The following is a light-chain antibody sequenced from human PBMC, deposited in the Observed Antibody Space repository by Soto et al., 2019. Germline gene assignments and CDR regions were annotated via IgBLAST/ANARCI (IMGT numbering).Light chain of an antibody. J-gene: IGKJ2*01. CDR1: QTISRN. CDR2: AAS. V-gene: IGKV1-39*01. Sequence: DIPMTQSASSLSASVGDRVTITCRASQTISRNLNWHQQKPGKAPKVLIYAASSLQSGVPSRFSGSGSGTDFTLTISSLQPEDFATYYCQQSYSIPYTFGQGTKLEIK. CDR3: QQSYSIPYT.